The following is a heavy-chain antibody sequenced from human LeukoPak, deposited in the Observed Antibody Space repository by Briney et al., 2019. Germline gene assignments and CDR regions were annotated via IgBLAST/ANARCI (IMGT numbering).Heavy chain of an antibody. CDR2: IYYSGST. CDR1: GGSISSGDYY. D-gene: IGHD3-3*01. CDR3: ARGGVYYDFWSGYYTGYFDY. Sequence: PSETLSLTCTVSGGSISSGDYYWSRLRQPPGKGLGWIGCIYYSGSTYYNPSLKSRVTISVDTSKNQFSLKLSSVTAADTAVYYCARGGVYYDFWSGYYTGYFDYWGQGTLVTVSS. V-gene: IGHV4-30-4*08. J-gene: IGHJ4*02.